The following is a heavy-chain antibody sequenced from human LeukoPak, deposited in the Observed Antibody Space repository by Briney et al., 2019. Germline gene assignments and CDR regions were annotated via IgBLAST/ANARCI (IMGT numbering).Heavy chain of an antibody. D-gene: IGHD3-16*02. J-gene: IGHJ5*02. Sequence: SETLSLTCAVYGGSFSGYYWSWIRQPPGKGLEWIGEINHSGSTNYNPSLKSRVTISVDTSKNQFSLKLSSVTAADTAVYYCARGRINYVWGSYRSNWFDPWGQGTLVTVSS. V-gene: IGHV4-34*01. CDR2: INHSGST. CDR1: GGSFSGYY. CDR3: ARGRINYVWGSYRSNWFDP.